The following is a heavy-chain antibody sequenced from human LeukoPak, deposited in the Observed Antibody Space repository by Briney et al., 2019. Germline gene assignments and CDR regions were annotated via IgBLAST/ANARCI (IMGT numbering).Heavy chain of an antibody. CDR2: ITSKADGGTR. V-gene: IGHV3-15*01. Sequence: GGSLRLSCVGSGFIFSDYYMDWVRQAPGKGLEWVGRITSKADGGTRDYAAPVKGRFTISRDDSKNTLYLQMNSLKTEDTAVYYCTTPERYYYDTSDFYGSPYWGQGTLVTVSS. D-gene: IGHD3-22*01. CDR3: TTPERYYYDTSDFYGSPY. CDR1: GFIFSDYY. J-gene: IGHJ4*02.